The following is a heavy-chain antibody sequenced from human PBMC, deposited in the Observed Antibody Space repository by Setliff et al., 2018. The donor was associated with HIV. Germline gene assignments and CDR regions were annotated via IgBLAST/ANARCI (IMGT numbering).Heavy chain of an antibody. CDR2: VSNTGRRT. CDR3: VKDAYSSGKPGIS. CDR1: TFSVSDYA. Sequence: PGGSLRLSCAASTFSVSDYAMSWVRQAPGKGLEWASAVSNTGRRTFYADSVKGRFTISKDNFENVVYLQMNSLRVDDTAVYYCVKDAYSSGKPGISWGQGTQVTVSS. D-gene: IGHD3-22*01. V-gene: IGHV3-23*05. J-gene: IGHJ4*02.